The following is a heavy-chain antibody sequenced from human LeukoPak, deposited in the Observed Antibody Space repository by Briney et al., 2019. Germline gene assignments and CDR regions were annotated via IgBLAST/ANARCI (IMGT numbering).Heavy chain of an antibody. CDR2: IYYSGST. J-gene: IGHJ4*02. Sequence: PSQTLSLTCTVSGGSISSGGYYWGWIRQPPGKGLEWIGSIYYSGSTYYNPSLKSRVTISVDTSKNQFSLKLSSVTAADTAVYYCARDVDCSGGSCPDYWGQGTLVTVSS. CDR1: GGSISSGGYY. CDR3: ARDVDCSGGSCPDY. D-gene: IGHD2-15*01. V-gene: IGHV4-39*07.